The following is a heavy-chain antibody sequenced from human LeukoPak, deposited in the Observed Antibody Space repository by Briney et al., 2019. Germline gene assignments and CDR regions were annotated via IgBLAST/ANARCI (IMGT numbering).Heavy chain of an antibody. CDR3: ARARDSSSWSDFDS. D-gene: IGHD3-22*01. Sequence: GGSLRLSCAASGFTFDDYAMHWARQAPGKGLEWVSVIYSGGSTYYADSVKGRFTISRDNSKNTLYLQMNSLRAEDTAVYYCARARDSSSWSDFDSWGQGTLVTVSS. V-gene: IGHV3-53*01. CDR1: GFTFDDYA. CDR2: IYSGGST. J-gene: IGHJ4*02.